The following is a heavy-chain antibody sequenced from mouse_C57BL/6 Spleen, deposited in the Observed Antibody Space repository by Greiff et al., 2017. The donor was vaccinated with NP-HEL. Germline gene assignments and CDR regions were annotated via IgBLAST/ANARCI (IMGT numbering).Heavy chain of an antibody. V-gene: IGHV5-6*01. Sequence: EVQLVESGGDLVKPGGSLKLSCAASGFTFSSYGMSWVRQTPDKRLEWVATISSGGSYTYYPDSVKGRFTISRDNAKNTLYLQMSSLKSEDTAMYYCARDGGYSWFAYWGQGTLVTVSA. D-gene: IGHD2-3*01. CDR1: GFTFSSYG. CDR2: ISSGGSYT. CDR3: ARDGGYSWFAY. J-gene: IGHJ3*01.